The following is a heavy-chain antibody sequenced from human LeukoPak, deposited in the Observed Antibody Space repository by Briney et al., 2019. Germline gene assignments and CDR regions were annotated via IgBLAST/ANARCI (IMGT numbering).Heavy chain of an antibody. D-gene: IGHD6-13*01. CDR3: ARGRSEQQLADAFDI. Sequence: GGSLRLSYAASGFTFSNYEMNWVRQAPGKGLEWVSYISSSGSTIYYADSVKGRFTISRDNAKNSLYLQMNSLRAEDTAVYYCARGRSEQQLADAFDIWGQGTMVTVSS. V-gene: IGHV3-48*03. J-gene: IGHJ3*02. CDR1: GFTFSNYE. CDR2: ISSSGSTI.